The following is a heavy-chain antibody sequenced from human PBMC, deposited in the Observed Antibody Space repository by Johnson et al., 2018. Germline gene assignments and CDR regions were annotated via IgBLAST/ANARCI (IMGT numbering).Heavy chain of an antibody. CDR3: VKDGPRVVGATWGDACDI. V-gene: IGHV3-30-3*01. CDR1: GFTFGHYA. Sequence: QVQLVQSGGGVVQPGRSLRLSCAASGFTFGHYAIHWVRQAPGKGLEWVAIISYDGNNKYYGDSMKGRFTISRDNFKKTVYLQMNSLRAEDTAVYYCVKDGPRVVGATWGDACDIWGQGTMVTVSS. J-gene: IGHJ3*02. CDR2: ISYDGNNK. D-gene: IGHD1-26*01.